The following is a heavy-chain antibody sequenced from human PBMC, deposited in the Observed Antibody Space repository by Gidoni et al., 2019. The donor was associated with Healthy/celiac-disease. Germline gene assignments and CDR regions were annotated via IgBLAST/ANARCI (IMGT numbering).Heavy chain of an antibody. CDR3: ASFPPATYYYDSSGYYPNNY. CDR2: IYHSGST. D-gene: IGHD3-22*01. Sequence: QVQLQESGPGLVKPSGTLSLTCAVSGGSIRSSNWWRWVRQPPGKGLEWIGEIYHSGSTNYNPSLKSRVTISVDKSKNHFALKLSSVTAADTAVDYCASFPPATYYYDSSGYYPNNYWGQGTLVTVSS. V-gene: IGHV4-4*02. J-gene: IGHJ4*02. CDR1: GGSIRSSNW.